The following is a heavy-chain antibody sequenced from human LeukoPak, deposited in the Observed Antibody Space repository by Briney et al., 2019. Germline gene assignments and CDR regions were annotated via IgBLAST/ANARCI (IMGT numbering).Heavy chain of an antibody. V-gene: IGHV3-23*01. D-gene: IGHD3-22*01. Sequence: GGSLRLSCAASGFTFSSYAMSWVRQAPGKGLEWVSAISGSGGSTYYADSVKGRFTISRDNSKNTLYLQMNSLRAEDTAVYYCAKDLMYYYDSSGYSDYWGQGTLVTVSS. CDR3: AKDLMYYYDSSGYSDY. CDR2: ISGSGGST. J-gene: IGHJ4*02. CDR1: GFTFSSYA.